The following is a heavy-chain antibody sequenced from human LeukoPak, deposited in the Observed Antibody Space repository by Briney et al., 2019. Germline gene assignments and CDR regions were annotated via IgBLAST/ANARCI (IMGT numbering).Heavy chain of an antibody. V-gene: IGHV4-39*01. CDR2: IYYSGST. CDR1: GGSISSSSYY. Sequence: SETLSLPCTVSGGSISSSSYYWGWIRQPPGKGLEWIGSIYYSGSTYYNPSLKSRVTISVDTSKNQFSLKLSSVTAADTAVYYCARLPYLIWELPSRFDPWGQGTLVTVSS. CDR3: ARLPYLIWELPSRFDP. J-gene: IGHJ5*02. D-gene: IGHD1-26*01.